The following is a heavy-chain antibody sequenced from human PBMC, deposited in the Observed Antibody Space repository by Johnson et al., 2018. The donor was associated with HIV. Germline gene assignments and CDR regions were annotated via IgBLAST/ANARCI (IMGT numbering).Heavy chain of an antibody. D-gene: IGHD3-10*02. CDR1: GFTFDDYA. V-gene: IGHV3-9*01. CDR3: SRAHLLFPKNAFDI. J-gene: IGHJ3*02. CDR2: ISWNSGST. Sequence: VQLVESGGGLVQPGRSLRLSCAASGFTFDDYAMHWVRQAPGKGLEWVSGISWNSGSTYYADSVKGRFTISRDNVNTSVYLLMNSLGVEDTAFYYCSRAHLLFPKNAFDIWGQGTMVTVSS.